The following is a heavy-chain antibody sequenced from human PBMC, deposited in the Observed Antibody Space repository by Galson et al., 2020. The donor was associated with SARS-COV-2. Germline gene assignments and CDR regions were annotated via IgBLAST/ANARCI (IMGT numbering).Heavy chain of an antibody. J-gene: IGHJ5*02. V-gene: IGHV4-34*01. CDR1: GGSFSGYY. CDR2: INHSGST. CDR3: ARFSGYDSSGYYH. D-gene: IGHD3-22*01. Sequence: SETLSLTCAVYGGSFSGYYWSWIRQPPGKGLEWIGEINHSGSTNYNPSLKSRVTISVDTSKNQFSLKLSSVTAADTAVYYCARFSGYDSSGYYHWGQGTLVTVSS.